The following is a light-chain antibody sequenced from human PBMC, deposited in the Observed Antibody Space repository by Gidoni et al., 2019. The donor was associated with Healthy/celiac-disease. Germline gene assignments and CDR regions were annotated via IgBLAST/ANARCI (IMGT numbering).Light chain of an antibody. CDR1: QGISSW. V-gene: IGKV1-12*01. CDR3: QQAHSFPLT. J-gene: IGKJ4*01. CDR2: AAS. Sequence: IQMTQAPASVSAAVGDRVTITCRASQGISSWLAWYQQKPGKATKHLIYAASSLQSGVPSRFRGSGSGTDFTPTISSPQPEDFATHYCQQAHSFPLTFGGGTKVEIK.